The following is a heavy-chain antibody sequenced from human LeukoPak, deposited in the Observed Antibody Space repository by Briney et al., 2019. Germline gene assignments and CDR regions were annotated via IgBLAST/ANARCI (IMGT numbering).Heavy chain of an antibody. CDR3: ARPPNPYGDYAPHFDY. D-gene: IGHD4-17*01. CDR2: IIPIFGTA. V-gene: IGHV1-69*05. CDR1: GGTFSSYA. J-gene: IGHJ4*02. Sequence: GASVKVSCKASGGTFSSYAISWVRQAPGQGLEWMGGIIPIFGTASYAQKFQGRVTMTRDTSTSTVYMELSSLRSEDTAVYYCARPPNPYGDYAPHFDYWGQGTLVTVSS.